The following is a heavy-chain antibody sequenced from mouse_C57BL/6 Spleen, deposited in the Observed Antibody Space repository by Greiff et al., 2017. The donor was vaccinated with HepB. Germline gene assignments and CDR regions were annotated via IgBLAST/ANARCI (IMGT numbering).Heavy chain of an antibody. CDR3: ASGPPFAY. J-gene: IGHJ3*01. V-gene: IGHV3-6*01. Sequence: DVKLQESGPGLVKPSQSLSLTCSVTGYSITSGYYWNWIRQFPGNKLEWMGYISYDGSNNYNPSLKNRISITRDTSKNQFFLKLNSVTTEDTATYYCASGPPFAYWGQGTLVTVSA. CDR1: GYSITSGYY. CDR2: ISYDGSN.